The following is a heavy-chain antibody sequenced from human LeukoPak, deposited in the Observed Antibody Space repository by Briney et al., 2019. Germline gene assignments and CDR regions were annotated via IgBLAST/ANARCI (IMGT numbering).Heavy chain of an antibody. V-gene: IGHV1-69*05. CDR2: IIPIFGTA. CDR3: ARARGWEVNYYYYYMDV. J-gene: IGHJ6*03. Sequence: SVKVSCKASGGTFSSYAISWVRQAPGQGLEWMGGIIPIFGTANYAQKFQGRVTITTDESTSTAYMELSSLRAEDTAVYYCARARGWEVNYYYYYMDVWGKGTTVTVSS. D-gene: IGHD1-26*01. CDR1: GGTFSSYA.